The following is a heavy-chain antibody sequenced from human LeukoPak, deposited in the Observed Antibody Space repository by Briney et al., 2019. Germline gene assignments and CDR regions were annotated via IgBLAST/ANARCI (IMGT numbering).Heavy chain of an antibody. D-gene: IGHD3-22*01. Sequence: GSLRLSCSASGFTFGSYAMSWVRQAPGKGLEWVSAISGSGGSTYYADSVKGRFTISRDNSKNTLYLQMNSLRAEDTAVYYCAKGGPYYYDSSGYYYEAEYFQHWGQGTLVTVSS. CDR3: AKGGPYYYDSSGYYYEAEYFQH. J-gene: IGHJ1*01. CDR2: ISGSGGST. V-gene: IGHV3-23*01. CDR1: GFTFGSYA.